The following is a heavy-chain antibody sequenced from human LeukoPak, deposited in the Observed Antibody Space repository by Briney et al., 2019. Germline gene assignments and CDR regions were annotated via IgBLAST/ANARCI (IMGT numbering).Heavy chain of an antibody. V-gene: IGHV4-61*02. CDR2: IYTSGST. J-gene: IGHJ3*02. D-gene: IGHD2-2*01. CDR3: ARGAEYCSSTSCYDAFDI. CDR1: GGSISSGSYY. Sequence: PSETLSLTCTVSGGSISSGSYYWSWIRQPAGKGLEWIGRIYTSGSTNYNPSLKSRVTISVDTSKNQFSLKLSSVTAADTAVYYCARGAEYCSSTSCYDAFDIWGQGTMVTVSS.